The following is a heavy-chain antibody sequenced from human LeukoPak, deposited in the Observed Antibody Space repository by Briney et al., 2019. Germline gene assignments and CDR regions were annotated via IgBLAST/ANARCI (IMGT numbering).Heavy chain of an antibody. CDR2: ISYDGSNK. J-gene: IGHJ4*02. CDR1: GFTFSSYA. V-gene: IGHV3-30-3*01. Sequence: PGGSLRLSCAASGFTFSSYAMHWVRQAPGKGLEWVAVISYDGSNKYYADSVKGRFTISRDNSKNTLYLQMNSLRAEDTAVYYCARDGTDYYDSSGYVPFDYWGQGTLVTVSS. D-gene: IGHD3-22*01. CDR3: ARDGTDYYDSSGYVPFDY.